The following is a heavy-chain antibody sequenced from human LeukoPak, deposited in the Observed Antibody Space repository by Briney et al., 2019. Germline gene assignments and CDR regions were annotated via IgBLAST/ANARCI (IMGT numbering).Heavy chain of an antibody. CDR3: ARAPAASLDY. CDR2: ISSTSSTI. J-gene: IGHJ4*02. V-gene: IGHV3-48*04. D-gene: IGHD2-2*01. Sequence: NPGGSLRLSCAASGFNFSTYNMNWVRQAPGKGLEWVSFISSTSSTIYYADSVKGRFTISRDNAENSLYLHLDSLRAEDTAVYFCARAPAASLDYWGQGLLVTVSP. CDR1: GFNFSTYN.